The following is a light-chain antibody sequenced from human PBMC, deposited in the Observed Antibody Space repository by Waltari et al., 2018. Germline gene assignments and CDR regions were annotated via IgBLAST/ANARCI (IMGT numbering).Light chain of an antibody. J-gene: IGKJ2*01. CDR2: AAS. CDR1: QSISSY. V-gene: IGKV1-39*01. CDR3: QQSYSTPRT. Sequence: DIQMTQSPSSLSASVVDRVTITCRAIQSISSYLNWYQQKPGKAPKLLIYAASSLQSGVPSRFSGSGSGTDFTLTISSLQPEDFATYYCQQSYSTPRTFGQGTKLEIK.